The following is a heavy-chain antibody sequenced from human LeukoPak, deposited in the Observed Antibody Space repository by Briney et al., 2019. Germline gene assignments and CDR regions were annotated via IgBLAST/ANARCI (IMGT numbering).Heavy chain of an antibody. CDR3: ARGGNSGWRTPNDDY. J-gene: IGHJ4*02. D-gene: IGHD6-19*01. V-gene: IGHV1-2*02. CDR1: GYTFTGYY. CDR2: MNPKSGGT. Sequence: ASVKVSCKASGYTFTGYYVHWVRQATGQGLEWMGWMNPKSGGTNYAQKFEARVTMNRDTSISTAYMELSRLRSDDTAVYYCARGGNSGWRTPNDDYWGQGTLVTVSS.